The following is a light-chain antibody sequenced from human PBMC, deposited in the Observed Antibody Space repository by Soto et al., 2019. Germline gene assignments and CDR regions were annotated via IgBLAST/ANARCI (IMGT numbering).Light chain of an antibody. CDR1: ESVVSN. J-gene: IGKJ4*01. V-gene: IGKV3-15*01. CDR2: RTS. Sequence: EIVLTQSPGTLSLSPVEIATISCRATESVVSNYLAWYQQKPGQAPRLLMFRTSSRATGFPARFSGSGSGTEFNLTISSLQSEDFGVYYCQQYNNWPRATFGGGTKVDI. CDR3: QQYNNWPRAT.